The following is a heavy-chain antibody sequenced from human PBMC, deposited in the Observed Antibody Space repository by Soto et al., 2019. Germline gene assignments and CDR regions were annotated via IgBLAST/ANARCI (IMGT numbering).Heavy chain of an antibody. CDR3: ANDKASWTISLFDY. Sequence: QVQLVESGGGVVQPGRSLRLSCAASGFTFSSYGMHWVRQAPGKGLEWVAVISYDGSNKYYADSVKGRFTTSRDNSKNTLYLQMNSLRAEDTAVYYCANDKASWTISLFDYWGQGTLVTVSS. CDR1: GFTFSSYG. D-gene: IGHD2-2*01. V-gene: IGHV3-30*18. CDR2: ISYDGSNK. J-gene: IGHJ4*02.